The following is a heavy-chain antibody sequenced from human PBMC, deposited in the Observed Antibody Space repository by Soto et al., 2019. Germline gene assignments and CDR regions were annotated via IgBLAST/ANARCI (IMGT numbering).Heavy chain of an antibody. CDR1: GFPFGGEW. CDR2: MNKDGSII. J-gene: IGHJ4*02. D-gene: IGHD4-17*01. V-gene: IGHV3-74*01. CDR3: VSPYGDPPG. Sequence: EVLLAESGGGIVQPGGSLRLSCAASGFPFGGEWMHWVRQGPGKGLVWVSRMNKDGSIIAYADSVRGRFTISRDNAKSTLYLHMNNLRPEDTSLYICVSPYGDPPGWGQRTPVIVSS.